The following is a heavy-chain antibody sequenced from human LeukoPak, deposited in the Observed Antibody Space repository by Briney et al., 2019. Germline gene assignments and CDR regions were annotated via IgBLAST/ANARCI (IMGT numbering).Heavy chain of an antibody. CDR2: IRSNDYGGTT. Sequence: GGSLRRSCTASGFTCGDYAMSWFRQAPGKGLEGVGFIRSNDYGGTTEYAASAKGRLTISRDDSNSIAYLQMNSLKTEDTAVYYCTRDLPSTVTYYFDYWGQGTLVTVSS. V-gene: IGHV3-49*03. CDR1: GFTCGDYA. D-gene: IGHD4-17*01. CDR3: TRDLPSTVTYYFDY. J-gene: IGHJ4*02.